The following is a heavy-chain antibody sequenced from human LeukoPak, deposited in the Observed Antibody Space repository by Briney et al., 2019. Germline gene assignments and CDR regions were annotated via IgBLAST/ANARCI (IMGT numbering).Heavy chain of an antibody. CDR2: IYYSGYT. CDR1: GGSISSYY. J-gene: IGHJ5*02. CDR3: ARELRRDDSFDP. Sequence: SETLSLTCTVSGGSISSYYWSWIRQPPGKGLEWIGYIYYSGYTNYNPSLKSRVSISVDTSKNQFSLKLSSVTAADTAVYYCARELRRDDSFDPWGQGTLVTVSS. D-gene: IGHD3-22*01. V-gene: IGHV4-59*01.